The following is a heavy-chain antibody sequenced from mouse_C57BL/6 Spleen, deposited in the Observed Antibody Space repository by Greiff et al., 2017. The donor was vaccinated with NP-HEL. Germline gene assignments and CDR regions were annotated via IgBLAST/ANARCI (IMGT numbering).Heavy chain of an antibody. J-gene: IGHJ1*03. D-gene: IGHD2-4*01. Sequence: QVQLQQPGAELVKPGASVKLSCKASGYTFTSYWMHWVKQRPGQGLEWIGMIHPNSGSTNYNEKFKSKATLTVDKSSSTAYMQLSSLTSEDSAVYYCARNDYDYDGWYFDVWGTGTTVTVSS. V-gene: IGHV1-64*01. CDR1: GYTFTSYW. CDR2: IHPNSGST. CDR3: ARNDYDYDGWYFDV.